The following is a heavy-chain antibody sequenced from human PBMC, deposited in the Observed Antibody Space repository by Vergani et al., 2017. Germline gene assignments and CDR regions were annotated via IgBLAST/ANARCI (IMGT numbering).Heavy chain of an antibody. CDR2: ISSSSSTI. D-gene: IGHD6-13*01. V-gene: IGHV3-48*04. CDR3: ARVSQLSNDY. Sequence: EVQLVESGGGLVQPGGSLRLSCAASGFTFSSHSMNWVRQAPGKGLEWVSYISSSSSTIYYADSVKGRFTISRDNAKNSLYLQMNSLRAEDTAVYYCARVSQLSNDYWGQGTLVTVSS. CDR1: GFTFSSHS. J-gene: IGHJ4*02.